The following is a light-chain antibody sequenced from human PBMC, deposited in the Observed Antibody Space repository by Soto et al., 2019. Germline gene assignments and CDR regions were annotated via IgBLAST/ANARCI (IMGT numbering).Light chain of an antibody. CDR2: AAS. Sequence: AIRMTQSPSSFSASTGDRVTITCRASQGLSSYLAWYQQKPGKAPKLLICAASTLQSGVPSRFSGSGSGTDFTLTISCLQSEDFATYCCQQYYSFYTFGQGTKLEIK. J-gene: IGKJ2*01. CDR1: QGLSSY. CDR3: QQYYSFYT. V-gene: IGKV1-8*01.